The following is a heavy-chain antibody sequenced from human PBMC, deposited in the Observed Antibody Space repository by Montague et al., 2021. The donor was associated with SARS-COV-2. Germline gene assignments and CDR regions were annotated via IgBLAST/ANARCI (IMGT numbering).Heavy chain of an antibody. J-gene: IGHJ4*02. V-gene: IGHV4-34*01. CDR1: GGSFSGYY. D-gene: IGHD5-12*01. CDR3: AREVGRGYSGYEGEY. Sequence: SETLSLTCAVYGGSFSGYYWSWIRQPPGKGLEWIGEINHSGSTNYNPSLKNRVTISVDTSKNQFSLKLCSVTAADTAVYYCAREVGRGYSGYEGEYWGQGTLVTVSS. CDR2: INHSGST.